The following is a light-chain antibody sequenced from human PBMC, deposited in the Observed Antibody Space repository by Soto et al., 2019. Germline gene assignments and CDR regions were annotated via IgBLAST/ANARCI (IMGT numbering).Light chain of an antibody. J-gene: IGLJ1*01. CDR2: EVS. Sequence: QSVLTQPASVSGSPGQSITISCTGTSGDVGGYNYVSWYQQHPGKAPKLMIFEVSNRPSGVSDRFSGSKSGNTASLTISGLQAEDEADYYCSSYTSSDTGVFGTGTKLTVL. CDR1: SGDVGGYNY. CDR3: SSYTSSDTGV. V-gene: IGLV2-14*01.